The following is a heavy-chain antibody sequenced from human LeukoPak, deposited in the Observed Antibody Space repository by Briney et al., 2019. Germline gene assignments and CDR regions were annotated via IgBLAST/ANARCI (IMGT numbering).Heavy chain of an antibody. J-gene: IGHJ4*02. CDR1: GGSISGRRYS. CDR3: ERIMGDYNILTGLYY. V-gene: IGHV4-39*01. Sequence: PSETLSLTCSVSGGSISGRRYSWGWIRQPPGRGLEWIGSIHYDGATYYNPSLKSRLTLSVDTSKNQVSLKLRSGTAADTAVYYCERIMGDYNILTGLYYWGQGTLVTVSS. D-gene: IGHD3-9*01. CDR2: IHYDGAT.